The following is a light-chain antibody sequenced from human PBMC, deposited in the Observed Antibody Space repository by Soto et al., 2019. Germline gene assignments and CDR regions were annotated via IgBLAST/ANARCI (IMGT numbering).Light chain of an antibody. CDR3: QSFGGSLTGVV. CDR2: GNK. V-gene: IGLV1-40*01. J-gene: IGLJ2*01. CDR1: SSNIGAGYD. Sequence: QSVLTQPPSVSGAPGQWVTIPCTGSSSNIGAGYDVHWYQQLPGTAPKLLIYGNKNRPSGVPDRFSGSKSDTSASLAITGLQAEDEAGYYCQSFGGSLTGVVFGGGTKLTVL.